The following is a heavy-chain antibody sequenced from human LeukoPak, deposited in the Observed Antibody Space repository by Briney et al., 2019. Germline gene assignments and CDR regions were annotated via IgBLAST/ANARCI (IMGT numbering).Heavy chain of an antibody. V-gene: IGHV3-30*04. Sequence: GGSLRLSCAPSGFTFRNYAMHWVRQAPGKGLEWVAVISYAGSNEHYADSVKGRFTISRDNSKNTVFLQMNSLGTEDTAVYYCVCWLGGDHNYMDVWGKGTKVTVSS. CDR2: ISYAGSNE. CDR1: GFTFRNYA. CDR3: VCWLGGDHNYMDV. D-gene: IGHD3-10*01. J-gene: IGHJ6*03.